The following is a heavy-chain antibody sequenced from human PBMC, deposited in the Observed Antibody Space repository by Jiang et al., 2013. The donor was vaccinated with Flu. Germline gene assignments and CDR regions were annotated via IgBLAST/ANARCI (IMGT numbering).Heavy chain of an antibody. CDR1: GFTFSSYG. D-gene: IGHD6-13*01. J-gene: IGHJ4*02. V-gene: IGHV3-33*01. CDR3: ASLLSSWSDFDY. CDR2: IWYDGSNK. Sequence: VQLVESGGGVVQPGRSLRLSCAASGFTFSSYGMHWVRQAPGKGLEWVAVIWYDGSNKYYADSVKGRFTISRDNSKNTLYLQMNSLRAEDTAVYYCASLLSSWSDFDYWGQGTLVTVSS.